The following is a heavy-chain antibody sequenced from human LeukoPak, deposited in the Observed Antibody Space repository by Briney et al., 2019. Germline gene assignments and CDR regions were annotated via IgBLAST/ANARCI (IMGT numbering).Heavy chain of an antibody. CDR3: AREGYCSGTSCDKPFDY. J-gene: IGHJ4*02. CDR2: ISGYNGNK. D-gene: IGHD2-2*01. V-gene: IGHV1-18*01. CDR1: GYTFSSYG. Sequence: APVKVSCKASGYTFSSYGITWVRQAPGQGLEWMGWISGYNGNKNYAEKLQGRFTMTTDTSTSTAYMELRSLRSDDTAVYYCAREGYCSGTSCDKPFDYWGQGTLVTVAS.